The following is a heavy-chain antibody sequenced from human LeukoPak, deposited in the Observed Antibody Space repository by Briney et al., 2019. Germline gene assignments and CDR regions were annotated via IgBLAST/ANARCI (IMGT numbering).Heavy chain of an antibody. J-gene: IGHJ4*02. Sequence: PSETLSLTCTVSGYSVSSGFYWGWIRQPPGKGLEWVGIIYHSGNTYYNPSLKSRVTMSLDTSKNQFSLKLSSVTAADTAVYYCARTRYYYNSRSYGAPYYFDYWGQGTLVTVSS. CDR3: ARTRYYYNSRSYGAPYYFDY. CDR2: IYHSGNT. V-gene: IGHV4-38-2*02. CDR1: GYSVSSGFY. D-gene: IGHD3-10*01.